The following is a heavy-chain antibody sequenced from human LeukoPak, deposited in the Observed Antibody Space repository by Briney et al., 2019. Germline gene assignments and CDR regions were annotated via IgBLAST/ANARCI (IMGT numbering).Heavy chain of an antibody. Sequence: GGSLRLSCAASGFTFSSYGMHWVRQAPGKGLEWVSAISGSGGSTYYADSVKGQFTISRDNSKNTLYLQMNSLRAEDTAVYYCAKVAAAAGPLSAYYYYGMDVWGQGTTVTVSS. CDR1: GFTFSSYG. CDR3: AKVAAAAGPLSAYYYYGMDV. J-gene: IGHJ6*02. CDR2: ISGSGGST. V-gene: IGHV3-23*01. D-gene: IGHD6-13*01.